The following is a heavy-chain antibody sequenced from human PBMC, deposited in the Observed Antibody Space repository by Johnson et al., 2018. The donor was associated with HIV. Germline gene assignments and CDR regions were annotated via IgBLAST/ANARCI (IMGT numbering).Heavy chain of an antibody. CDR2: IGSAGDT. J-gene: IGHJ3*02. Sequence: VQLVESGGGLVQPGGSLRLSCAASGFTFSTHDMHWVRQASGKGLEWVSAIGSAGDTYYPGSVKGPFTISRESAKNSLCLQMRSLRAEDTAVYYCARSYSGHQADAFDSWGQGTMVTVSS. D-gene: IGHD5-12*01. CDR3: ARSYSGHQADAFDS. CDR1: GFTFSTHD. V-gene: IGHV3-13*01.